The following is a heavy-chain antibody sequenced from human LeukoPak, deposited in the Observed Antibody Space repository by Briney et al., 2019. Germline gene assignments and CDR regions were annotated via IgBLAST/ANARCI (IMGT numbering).Heavy chain of an antibody. CDR1: GFTFSTYA. CDR3: AKRMVVQKLTYYFDH. Sequence: GGSLRLSCAASGFTFSTYAMSWVRQAPGKGLEWVSVIGGGGLNTYYADSVKGRFTISRDNSKNTLYLQMNSLRAEDTAVYYCAKRMVVQKLTYYFDHWGQGTPVTVSS. CDR2: IGGGGLNT. J-gene: IGHJ4*02. D-gene: IGHD2-15*01. V-gene: IGHV3-23*01.